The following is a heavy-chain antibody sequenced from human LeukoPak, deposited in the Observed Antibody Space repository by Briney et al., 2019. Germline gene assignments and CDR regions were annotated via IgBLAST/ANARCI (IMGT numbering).Heavy chain of an antibody. Sequence: QPGGSLRLSRAAPGFTFSSYGMHWVRQAPGKGLEWVAVIWYDGSNKYYADSVKGRFTISRDNSKNTLYLQMNSLRAEDTAVYYCATYGYDPLDYWGQGTLVTVPS. CDR2: IWYDGSNK. CDR3: ATYGYDPLDY. J-gene: IGHJ4*02. D-gene: IGHD5-18*01. V-gene: IGHV3-33*01. CDR1: GFTFSSYG.